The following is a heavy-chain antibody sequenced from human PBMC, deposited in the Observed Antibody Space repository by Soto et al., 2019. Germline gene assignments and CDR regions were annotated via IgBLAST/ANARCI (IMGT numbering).Heavy chain of an antibody. CDR1: GGTFSSYA. CDR2: IIPIFGTA. J-gene: IGHJ2*01. CDR3: ARDRGYGDYGVYWYFDL. D-gene: IGHD4-17*01. Sequence: SVKVSCKASGGTFSSYAISWVRQAPGQVLEWMGGIIPIFGTANYAQKFQGRVTITADESTSTAYMELSSLRSEDTAVYYCARDRGYGDYGVYWYFDLWGRGTLVTVSS. V-gene: IGHV1-69*13.